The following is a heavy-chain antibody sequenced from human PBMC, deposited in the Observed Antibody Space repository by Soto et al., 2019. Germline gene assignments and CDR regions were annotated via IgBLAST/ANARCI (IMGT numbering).Heavy chain of an antibody. V-gene: IGHV1-8*01. J-gene: IGHJ2*01. D-gene: IGHD3-22*01. CDR1: GYTFTSYD. CDR2: MNPDCGNT. Sequence: QVQLVQSGAEVKKPGASVKVSCKASGYTFTSYDINWVRQATGQGLEWMGWMNPDCGNTGYAQKFRGRVTMTRNTSINTAYMELRSLRSEDTAVYYCARGPYYYNDSSGWSRWGRGTLVTDSS. CDR3: ARGPYYYNDSSGWSR.